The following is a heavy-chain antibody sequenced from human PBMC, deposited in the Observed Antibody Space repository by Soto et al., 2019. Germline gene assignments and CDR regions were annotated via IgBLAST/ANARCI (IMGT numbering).Heavy chain of an antibody. D-gene: IGHD6-13*01. CDR1: GFTFSSYA. Sequence: GGSLRLSCAASGFTFSSYAMSWVRQAPGKGLEWVSAISGSGGSTYYADSVKGQFTISRDNSKNTLYLQMNSLRAEDTAVYYCATLNGAAAGSDYWGQGTLVTVSS. CDR3: ATLNGAAAGSDY. J-gene: IGHJ4*02. V-gene: IGHV3-23*01. CDR2: ISGSGGST.